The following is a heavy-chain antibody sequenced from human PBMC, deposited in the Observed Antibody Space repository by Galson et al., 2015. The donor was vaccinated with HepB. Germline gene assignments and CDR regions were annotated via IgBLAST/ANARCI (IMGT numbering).Heavy chain of an antibody. J-gene: IGHJ4*02. CDR3: ARALPVGAIDFDY. CDR2: ISSSSSYI. D-gene: IGHD1-26*01. CDR1: GFTFSSYS. Sequence: SLRLSCAASGFTFSSYSMNWVRQAPGKGLEWVSSISSSSSYIYYADSVKGRFTISRDNAKNSLYLQMNSLRAEDTAVYYCARALPVGAIDFDYWGQGTLVTVSS. V-gene: IGHV3-21*01.